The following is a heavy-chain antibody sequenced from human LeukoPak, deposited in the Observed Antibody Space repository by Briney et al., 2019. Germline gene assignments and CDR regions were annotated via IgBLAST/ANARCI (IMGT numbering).Heavy chain of an antibody. Sequence: PGRSLRLSCAASGFTFSSYWMSWVRQAPGKGLEWVANIKQDGSEKYYVDSVKGRFTIPRDNAKNSLYLQMNSLRAEDTAVYYCARDGRYGDYVGYWGQGTLVTVSS. J-gene: IGHJ4*02. CDR1: GFTFSSYW. CDR2: IKQDGSEK. D-gene: IGHD4-17*01. CDR3: ARDGRYGDYVGY. V-gene: IGHV3-7*03.